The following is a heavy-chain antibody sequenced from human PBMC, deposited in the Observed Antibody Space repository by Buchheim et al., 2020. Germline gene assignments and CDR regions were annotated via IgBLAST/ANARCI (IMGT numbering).Heavy chain of an antibody. D-gene: IGHD5-18*01. CDR1: GFTFSSYG. CDR2: ISYDGSNK. V-gene: IGHV3-30*18. CDR3: AKVGQLWLLFDY. Sequence: QVQLVESGGGVVQPGRSLRLSCAASGFTFSSYGMHWVRQAPGKGLEWVAVISYDGSNKYYADSVKGRFTISRDHSKNTLYLQMNSLRAEDTAVYYCAKVGQLWLLFDYWGQGTL. J-gene: IGHJ4*02.